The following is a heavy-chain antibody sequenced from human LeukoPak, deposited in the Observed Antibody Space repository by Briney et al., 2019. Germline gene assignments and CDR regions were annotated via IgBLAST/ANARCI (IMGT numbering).Heavy chain of an antibody. V-gene: IGHV3-23*01. CDR1: GFTFDDYA. D-gene: IGHD3-22*01. Sequence: PGGSLRLSCAASGFTFDDYAMHWVRQAPGKGLEWVSGISWNSGSTYYADSVKGRFTISRDNSKNTLYLQMNSLRAEDTAVYYCAKWPFYDSSGYYLVYWGQGTLVTVSS. CDR3: AKWPFYDSSGYYLVY. CDR2: ISWNSGST. J-gene: IGHJ4*02.